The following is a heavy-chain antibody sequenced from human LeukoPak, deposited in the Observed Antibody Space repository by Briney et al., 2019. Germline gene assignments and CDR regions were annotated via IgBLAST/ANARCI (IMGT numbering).Heavy chain of an antibody. J-gene: IGHJ4*02. CDR2: IYSGGKT. CDR1: GFTVSSNF. Sequence: GGSLRLSCAASGFTVSSNFLSWVRQAPGKGLEWVSVIYSGGKTYYADSVKGRFTISRDNSKNTLYLQMNSLRAEDTAVYYRARGADRWNYFDYWGQGTLVTVSS. V-gene: IGHV3-53*01. D-gene: IGHD4-23*01. CDR3: ARGADRWNYFDY.